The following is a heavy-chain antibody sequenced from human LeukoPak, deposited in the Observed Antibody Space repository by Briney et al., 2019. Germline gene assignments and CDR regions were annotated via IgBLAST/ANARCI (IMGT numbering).Heavy chain of an antibody. J-gene: IGHJ4*02. D-gene: IGHD2-8*01. Sequence: ASETLSLTCAIYGGSFSGYYWSWIRQPPGKGLEWIGEINHSGSTNYNPSLKSRVTISVDTSKNQFSLKLSSVTAADTAVYYCASRRRGLVLYYAGAFDYWGQGTLVTVSS. CDR1: GGSFSGYY. CDR2: INHSGST. CDR3: ASRRRGLVLYYAGAFDY. V-gene: IGHV4-34*01.